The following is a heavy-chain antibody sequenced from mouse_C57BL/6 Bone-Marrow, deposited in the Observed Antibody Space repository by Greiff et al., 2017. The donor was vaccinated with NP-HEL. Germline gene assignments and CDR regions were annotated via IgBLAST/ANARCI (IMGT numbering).Heavy chain of an antibody. D-gene: IGHD1-1*01. CDR2: INPNYGTT. CDR1: GYSFTDYN. Sequence: EVQLQQSGPELVKPGASVKISCKASGYSFTDYNMNWVKQSNGKSLEWIGVINPNYGTTSYNQMFKGKATLTVDQSSSTAYMQLNSLTSEDSAVYYCARGLLITTVVAHWYFDVWGTGTTVTVSS. V-gene: IGHV1-39*01. J-gene: IGHJ1*03. CDR3: ARGLLITTVVAHWYFDV.